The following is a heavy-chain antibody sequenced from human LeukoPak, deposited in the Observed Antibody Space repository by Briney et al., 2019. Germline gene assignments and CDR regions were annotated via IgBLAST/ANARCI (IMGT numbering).Heavy chain of an antibody. D-gene: IGHD6-19*01. CDR3: ALYSSAWYSNY. CDR1: DYTFSSHD. Sequence: ASAKVSCKASDYTFSSHDISWVRQAPGQGLEWMGYISAHNGDTKYAQKLQGRVTMTTDTSTSTAYMELRSLKSDDTAVYYCALYSSAWYSNYWGQGTLVTVSS. J-gene: IGHJ4*02. V-gene: IGHV1-18*01. CDR2: ISAHNGDT.